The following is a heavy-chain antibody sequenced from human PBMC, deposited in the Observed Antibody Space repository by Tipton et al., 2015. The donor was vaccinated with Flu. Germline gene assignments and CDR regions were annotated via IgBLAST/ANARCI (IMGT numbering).Heavy chain of an antibody. CDR1: GGSMSNNF. J-gene: IGHJ3*02. Sequence: GLVKPSETLSLTCTVSGGSMSNNFWSWFRQPAEKGLEWIGRIYASGVTNYNPSLKSRVTMSIDTSKNQFSLRLSSVTAADTAVYYCARDPHKLGGESDAFDIWGQGTMVTVSS. D-gene: IGHD7-27*01. V-gene: IGHV4-4*07. CDR2: IYASGVT. CDR3: ARDPHKLGGESDAFDI.